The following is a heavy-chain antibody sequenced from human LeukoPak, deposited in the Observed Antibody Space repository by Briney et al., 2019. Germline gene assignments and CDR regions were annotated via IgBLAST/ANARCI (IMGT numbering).Heavy chain of an antibody. V-gene: IGHV1-69*01. CDR1: GGTFSSYA. CDR3: ARVGVTMVRGVILYFDY. D-gene: IGHD3-10*01. J-gene: IGHJ4*02. Sequence: GSSVKVSCKASGGTFSSYAISWVRQAPGQGLEWMGGIIPIFGTANYAQKFQGRVTITADESTSTAYMELSSLKSEDTAVYYCARVGVTMVRGVILYFDYWGQGTLVTVSS. CDR2: IIPIFGTA.